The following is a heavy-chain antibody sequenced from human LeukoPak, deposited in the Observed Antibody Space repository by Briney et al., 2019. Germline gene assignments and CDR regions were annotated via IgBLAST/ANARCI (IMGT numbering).Heavy chain of an antibody. Sequence: SETLSLTCTVSGDSISSGGYYWSWIRQHPGKGLEWFGYIYYSGSTYYNPSLKSRVIISVYTSKNQFSLKLSSVTPADTAVYYCARLLPPYDYWGQGTLVTVSS. V-gene: IGHV4-31*03. CDR1: GDSISSGGYY. J-gene: IGHJ4*02. CDR2: IYYSGST. D-gene: IGHD2-15*01. CDR3: ARLLPPYDY.